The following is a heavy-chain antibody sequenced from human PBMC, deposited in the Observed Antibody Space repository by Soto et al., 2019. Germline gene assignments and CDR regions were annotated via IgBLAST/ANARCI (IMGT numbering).Heavy chain of an antibody. Sequence: GGSLRLSCAASGFTFSNAWMNWVRQAPGKGLEWVGRIKSKTDGGTTDYAAPVKGRFTISRDDSKNTLYLQMNSLKTEDTAVYYCTTDHCSSTSCYHDRMMYYYYGMDVRGQGTKVTVSS. CDR2: IKSKTDGGTT. D-gene: IGHD2-2*01. J-gene: IGHJ6*02. CDR1: GFTFSNAW. V-gene: IGHV3-15*07. CDR3: TTDHCSSTSCYHDRMMYYYYGMDV.